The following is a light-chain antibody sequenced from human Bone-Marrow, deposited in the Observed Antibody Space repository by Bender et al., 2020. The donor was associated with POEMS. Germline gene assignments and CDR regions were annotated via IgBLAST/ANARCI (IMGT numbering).Light chain of an antibody. CDR1: NIGTKS. J-gene: IGLJ1*01. CDR3: QVWDTGTDHYV. CDR2: DNS. V-gene: IGLV3-21*02. Sequence: SYVLSQPPSVSVAPGQTARITCGGNNIGTKSVHWYQQMSGQAPVLVVYDNSDRPSGTPERFSGSNSGNTATLTISRVEAGDEADYYCQVWDTGTDHYVFGSGTKVTVL.